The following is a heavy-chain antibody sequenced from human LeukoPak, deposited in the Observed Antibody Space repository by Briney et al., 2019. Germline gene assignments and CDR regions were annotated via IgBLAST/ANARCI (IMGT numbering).Heavy chain of an antibody. Sequence: ASVKVSCKASGYTFTSYYMHWVRQAPGQGLEWMGITNPSGGSSSYAQKFQGRVTMTRDTSTSTVYMELSSLRSEDTAVYYCARTPAQYSYGLAFDYWGQGTLVTVSS. J-gene: IGHJ4*02. CDR1: GYTFTSYY. V-gene: IGHV1-46*01. D-gene: IGHD5-18*01. CDR2: TNPSGGSS. CDR3: ARTPAQYSYGLAFDY.